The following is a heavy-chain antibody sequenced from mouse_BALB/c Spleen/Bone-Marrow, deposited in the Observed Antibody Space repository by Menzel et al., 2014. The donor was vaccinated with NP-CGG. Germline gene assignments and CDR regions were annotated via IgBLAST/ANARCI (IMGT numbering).Heavy chain of an antibody. V-gene: IGHV1S81*02. CDR1: GYTFTSYY. J-gene: IGHJ4*01. CDR3: SRGRRDALDY. Sequence: VQLVESGAELVKPGASVKLSCKASGYTFTSYYMYWVKQRPGQGLEWFGEINPSNGGTNFNEKFKNKATLTVDKSSSTAYMQLSSLTSEDSAVHYCSRGRRDALDYWGQGTSVTVSS. CDR2: INPSNGGT.